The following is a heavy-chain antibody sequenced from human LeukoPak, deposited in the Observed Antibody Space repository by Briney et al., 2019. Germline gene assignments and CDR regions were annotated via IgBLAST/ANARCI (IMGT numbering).Heavy chain of an antibody. V-gene: IGHV4-4*02. CDR1: GDTIRNNNW. Sequence: PSGTLSLTCAVYGDTIRNNNWWGWGRQTAGERVEWIGEISLSGSPNYNPSLKSRVTISVDKSRNHFSLNLSSVTAADTAVYYCARVNINNWHSCDYWGQGTLVTVSS. CDR2: ISLSGSP. D-gene: IGHD1-1*01. J-gene: IGHJ4*02. CDR3: ARVNINNWHSCDY.